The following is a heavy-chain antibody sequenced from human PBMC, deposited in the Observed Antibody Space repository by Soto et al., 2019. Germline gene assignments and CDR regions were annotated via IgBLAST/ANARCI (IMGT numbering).Heavy chain of an antibody. D-gene: IGHD3-9*01. V-gene: IGHV3-30*18. CDR2: ISYDGSNK. CDR1: GFTFSSYG. CDR3: AKTYYDILTGYYMCGMDV. J-gene: IGHJ6*02. Sequence: QVQLVESGGGVVQPGRSLRLSCAASGFTFSSYGMHWVRQAPGKGLEWVTIISYDGSNKYYADSVKGRFTISRDNSKNTLYLQMNSLRAEDTAVYYGAKTYYDILTGYYMCGMDVWGQGTTVTVSS.